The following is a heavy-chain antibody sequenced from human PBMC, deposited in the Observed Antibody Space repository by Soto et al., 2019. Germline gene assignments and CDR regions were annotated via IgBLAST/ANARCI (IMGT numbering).Heavy chain of an antibody. Sequence: QVPLVQSGAEVKKPGSSVKVSCKASGGTFSSYTISWVRQAPGQGLEWMGRIIPILGIANYAQKFQGRVTITADKSTSTAYMELSSLRSEDTAVYYCARDLGIAAAGTVGFDYWGQGTLVTVSS. CDR3: ARDLGIAAAGTVGFDY. V-gene: IGHV1-69*08. CDR1: GGTFSSYT. CDR2: IIPILGIA. J-gene: IGHJ4*02. D-gene: IGHD6-13*01.